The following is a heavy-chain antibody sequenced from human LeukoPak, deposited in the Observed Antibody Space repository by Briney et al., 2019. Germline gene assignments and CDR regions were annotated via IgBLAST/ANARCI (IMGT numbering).Heavy chain of an antibody. CDR3: ARGHYYDGSGHSPTPLDY. D-gene: IGHD3-22*01. J-gene: IGHJ4*02. CDR2: ISAYNGNT. V-gene: IGHV1-18*01. CDR1: GYTFTSYG. Sequence: ASVKVSCKASGYTFTSYGISWVRQAPGQGLEWMGWISAYNGNTNYAQKLQGRVTMTTDTSTSTAYMELRSLRSDDTAVYYCARGHYYDGSGHSPTPLDYWGQGTLVTVSS.